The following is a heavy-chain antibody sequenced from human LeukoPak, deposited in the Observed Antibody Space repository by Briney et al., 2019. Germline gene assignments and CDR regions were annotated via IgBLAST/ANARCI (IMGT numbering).Heavy chain of an antibody. D-gene: IGHD2-2*02. CDR2: INSDGSST. V-gene: IGHV3-74*01. CDR1: GFTFSSYW. J-gene: IGHJ6*03. CDR3: AKEAVVVPAAIRNRYYYYYMDV. Sequence: PGGSLRLSCAASGFTFSSYWMHWVRQAPGKGLVWVSRINSDGSSTSYADSVKGRFTISRDNAKNTLYLQMNSLRAEDTAVYYCAKEAVVVPAAIRNRYYYYYMDVWGKGTTVTVSS.